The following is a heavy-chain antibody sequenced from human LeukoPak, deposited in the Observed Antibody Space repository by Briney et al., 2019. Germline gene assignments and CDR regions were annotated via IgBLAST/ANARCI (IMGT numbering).Heavy chain of an antibody. V-gene: IGHV3-74*01. D-gene: IGHD3-22*01. Sequence: PGGSLRLSCAAAGFTFSNDWMHWVRQAPGKGLVWVSRIKSDGRTNYADSVKGRFTISRDNAKNTVSLQMNSLRAEDTGVYYCARAQSEIGGYYPEYFRHWGQGTLVTVSS. CDR2: IKSDGRT. CDR3: ARAQSEIGGYYPEYFRH. CDR1: GFTFSNDW. J-gene: IGHJ1*01.